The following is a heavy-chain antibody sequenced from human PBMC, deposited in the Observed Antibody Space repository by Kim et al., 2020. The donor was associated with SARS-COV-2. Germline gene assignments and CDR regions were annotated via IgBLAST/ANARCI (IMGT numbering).Heavy chain of an antibody. J-gene: IGHJ5*02. Sequence: GGSLRLSCAASGFTFSSYSMNWVRQAPGKGLEWVSSISSSSSYIYYADSVKGRFTISRDNAKNSLYLQMNSLRAEDTAVYYCARVRRPWNSSSWYNWFDPWGQGTLVTVSS. CDR1: GFTFSSYS. V-gene: IGHV3-21*01. CDR3: ARVRRPWNSSSWYNWFDP. CDR2: ISSSSSYI. D-gene: IGHD6-13*01.